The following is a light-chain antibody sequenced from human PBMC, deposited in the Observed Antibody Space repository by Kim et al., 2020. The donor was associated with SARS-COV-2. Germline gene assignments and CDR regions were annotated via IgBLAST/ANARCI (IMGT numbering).Light chain of an antibody. CDR2: EKD. CDR3: QSRDRDSTGNLYV. Sequence: GQTVRITCQGGRLRRNYASWYQQKQGQAPVLVMFEKDSRPSGIPDRFAGSSAGNTASLTITGAHAADEADYYCQSRDRDSTGNLYVFGPGTKVTVL. CDR1: RLRRNY. V-gene: IGLV3-19*01. J-gene: IGLJ1*01.